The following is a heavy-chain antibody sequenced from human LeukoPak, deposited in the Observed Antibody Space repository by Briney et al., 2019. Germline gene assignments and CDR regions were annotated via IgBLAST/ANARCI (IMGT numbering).Heavy chain of an antibody. V-gene: IGHV1-18*01. D-gene: IGHD1-26*01. J-gene: IGHJ4*02. CDR1: GYTFSRYG. CDR2: IGVFNGNR. Sequence: ASVKVSCKTSGYTFSRYGFSWVRQAPGQGLEWIGWIGVFNGNRNYAKSVQGRITLTADASTNTTYMELRSLTSDDTAVYFCGRDWDWHVQFWGQGTLITVSS. CDR3: GRDWDWHVQF.